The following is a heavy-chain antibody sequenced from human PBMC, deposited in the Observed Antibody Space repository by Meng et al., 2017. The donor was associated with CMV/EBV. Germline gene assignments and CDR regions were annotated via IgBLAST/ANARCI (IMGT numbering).Heavy chain of an antibody. CDR3: ARDDWQQLDAFDI. Sequence: SETLSLTCTVSGGSIYSSTFYWGWIRQPPGKGLEWIGSIYFGGNTYYNPSLKSRVTISIDTSKNQFSLRLSSVTAADTAVYYCARDDWQQLDAFDIWGQGTMVTVSS. CDR2: IYFGGNT. D-gene: IGHD6-13*01. J-gene: IGHJ3*02. CDR1: GGSIYSSTFY. V-gene: IGHV4-39*07.